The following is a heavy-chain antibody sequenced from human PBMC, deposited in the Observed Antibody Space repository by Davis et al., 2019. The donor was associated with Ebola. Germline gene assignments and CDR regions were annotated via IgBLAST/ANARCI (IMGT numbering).Heavy chain of an antibody. J-gene: IGHJ2*01. V-gene: IGHV4-59*08. CDR1: GGSISSYY. CDR2: IYYRGST. D-gene: IGHD6-19*01. Sequence: SETLSLTCTVSGGSISSYYWSWIRQPPGKGLEWIGYIYYRGSTNYNPSLKSRVTISVDTSKNQFSLKLSSVTAADTAVYYCARRNSGWYFDLWGRGTLVTVSS. CDR3: ARRNSGWYFDL.